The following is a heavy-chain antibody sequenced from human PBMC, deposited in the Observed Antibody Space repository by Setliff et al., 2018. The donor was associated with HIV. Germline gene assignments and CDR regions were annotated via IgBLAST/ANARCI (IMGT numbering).Heavy chain of an antibody. CDR1: GGSISSSGPGYY. CDR3: ARSQPDTIFGVVIFDY. CDR2: VYYSGST. V-gene: IGHV4-39*01. D-gene: IGHD3-3*01. J-gene: IGHJ4*02. Sequence: SETLSLTCTVSGGSISSSGPGYYWGWVRQAPGGGLEWIGSVYYSGSTYSNPSVKSRVAISLDTSKNQLSQRLTSMTAADTAVYYCARSQPDTIFGVVIFDYWGQGKMVTVSS.